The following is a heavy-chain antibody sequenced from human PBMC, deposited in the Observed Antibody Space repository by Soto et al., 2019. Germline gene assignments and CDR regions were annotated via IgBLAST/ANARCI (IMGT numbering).Heavy chain of an antibody. CDR2: ISAYNGNT. CDR3: ARDRWAPDIVVVFVHYYGMDV. CDR1: GYTFTSYG. J-gene: IGHJ6*02. D-gene: IGHD2-15*01. V-gene: IGHV1-18*01. Sequence: QVQLVQSGAEVKKPGASVKVSCKASGYTFTSYGISWVRQAPGQGLEWMGWISAYNGNTNYAQKLQGRVTMTTDTSPSTAYMELRSLRSDDTAVYYCARDRWAPDIVVVFVHYYGMDVWGQGTTVTVSS.